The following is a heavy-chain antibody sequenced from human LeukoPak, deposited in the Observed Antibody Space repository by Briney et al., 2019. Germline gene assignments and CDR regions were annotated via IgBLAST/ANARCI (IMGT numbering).Heavy chain of an antibody. CDR3: ASISITTSINY. CDR2: IYHSGST. V-gene: IGHV4-38-2*01. D-gene: IGHD1-20*01. CDR1: GYSISSGYY. J-gene: IGHJ4*02. Sequence: PSETLSLTCAVCGYSISSGYYWGWIRQPPGKGLEWIGSIYHSGSTYYNPSLKSRVTISVDTSKNQFSLKLSSVTAADTAVYYCASISITTSINYWGQGTLVTVSS.